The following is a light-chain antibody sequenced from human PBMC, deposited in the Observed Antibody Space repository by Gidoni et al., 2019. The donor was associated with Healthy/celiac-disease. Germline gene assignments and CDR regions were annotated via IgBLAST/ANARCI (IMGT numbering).Light chain of an antibody. CDR3: QQYYSTPLT. J-gene: IGKJ4*01. CDR2: WAS. V-gene: IGKV4-1*01. Sequence: DIVMTQSPASLAVSRGERATINCKSCQSCLSSSNNKNYLAWYQQKPGQPPKLLIYWASTRESGVPDRFSGSGSGTDFTLTISSLQAEDVAVYYCQQYYSTPLTFGGGTKVEIK. CDR1: QSCLSSSNNKNY.